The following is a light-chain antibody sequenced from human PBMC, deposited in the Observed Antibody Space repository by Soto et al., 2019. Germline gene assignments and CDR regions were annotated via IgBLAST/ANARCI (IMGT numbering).Light chain of an antibody. CDR1: SSDVGGYDY. CDR3: CSYTTTSTFV. CDR2: EVF. V-gene: IGLV2-14*03. J-gene: IGLJ2*01. Sequence: QSALTQPASVSGSPGQSITISCTGTSSDVGGYDYVSWYQQHPGKVPKLMIYEVFRRPSGISDRFSGSKSGNTASLTISGPQAEDEAEYYCCSYTTTSTFVFGGGTKVTVL.